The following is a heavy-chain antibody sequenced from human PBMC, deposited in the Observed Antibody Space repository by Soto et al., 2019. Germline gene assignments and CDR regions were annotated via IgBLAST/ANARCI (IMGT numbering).Heavy chain of an antibody. CDR1: GGTFSSYT. V-gene: IGHV1-69*02. J-gene: IGHJ6*02. CDR3: ARRQISPPTRGAASARGAMDV. CDR2: IIPILGIA. D-gene: IGHD6-13*01. Sequence: ASVKVSCKASGGTFSSYTISWVRQAPGQGLEWMGRIIPILGIANYAQKFQGRVTITADKSTSTAYMELSSLRAEDTAVYYCARRQISPPTRGAASARGAMDVWGQGTTVTVSS.